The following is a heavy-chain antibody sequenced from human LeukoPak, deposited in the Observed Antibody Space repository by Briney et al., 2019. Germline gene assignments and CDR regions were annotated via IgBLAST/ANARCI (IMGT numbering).Heavy chain of an antibody. CDR1: GFSFSDYA. V-gene: IGHV3-21*01. CDR3: ARIFRYQLVDYYALDV. Sequence: GGSLRLSCAASGFSFSDYAMDWVRQAPGKGLEWVSAISCNSAYIYYADSVKGRFTISRDNAKSSVSLQMNSLRDDDTAVYYCARIFRYQLVDYYALDVWGQGTTVTVSS. CDR2: ISCNSAYI. J-gene: IGHJ6*02. D-gene: IGHD2-2*01.